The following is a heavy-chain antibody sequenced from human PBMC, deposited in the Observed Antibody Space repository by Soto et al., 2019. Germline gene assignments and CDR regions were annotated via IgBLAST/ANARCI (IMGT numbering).Heavy chain of an antibody. CDR3: AKDKSPPIPVDY. CDR2: ISGSGGST. D-gene: IGHD4-4*01. Sequence: GGSLRLSCAGSGFSFNNYWMTWVRQSPGKGLEWVSAISGSGGSTYYADSVKGRFTISRDNSKNTLYLQMNSLRAEDTAVYYCAKDKSPPIPVDYWGQGTLVTVSS. CDR1: GFSFNNYW. V-gene: IGHV3-23*01. J-gene: IGHJ4*02.